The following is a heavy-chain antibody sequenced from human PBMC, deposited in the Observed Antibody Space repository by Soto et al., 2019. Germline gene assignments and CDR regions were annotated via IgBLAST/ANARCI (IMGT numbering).Heavy chain of an antibody. Sequence: GGSLRLSCAASGFTFDDYGMSWVRQAPGKGLEWVSGINWNGGSTGYADSVKGRFTISRDNAKNSLYLQMNSLRAEDTALYYCARGFSPIAGRLIDYWGQGTLVTVSS. CDR2: INWNGGST. J-gene: IGHJ4*02. CDR1: GFTFDDYG. CDR3: ARGFSPIAGRLIDY. D-gene: IGHD6-13*01. V-gene: IGHV3-20*04.